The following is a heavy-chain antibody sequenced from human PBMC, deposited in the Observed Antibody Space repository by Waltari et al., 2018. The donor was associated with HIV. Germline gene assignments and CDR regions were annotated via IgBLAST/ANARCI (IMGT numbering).Heavy chain of an antibody. V-gene: IGHV3-53*01. CDR1: GFTVSSNH. CDR3: ARVGVITTYYYYGMDV. J-gene: IGHJ6*02. CDR2: IYSGGST. D-gene: IGHD3-10*01. Sequence: EVQLVESGGGLIQPGGSLRLSCAGSGFTVSSNHLRWVRQAPGKGLEWVSVIYSGGSTYYADSVKGRFTISRDNSKNTLYLQMNSLRAEDTAVYYCARVGVITTYYYYGMDVWGQGTTVTVSS.